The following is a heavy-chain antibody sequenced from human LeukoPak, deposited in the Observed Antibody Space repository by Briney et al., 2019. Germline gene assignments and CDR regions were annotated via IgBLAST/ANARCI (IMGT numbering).Heavy chain of an antibody. Sequence: SETLSLTCAVYGGSFRAYYWSWIRQPPGKGLEWIGYIYYSGSTNYNPSLKSRVTISLDTSKNQFSLKLTSVTAADTAVYYCARMAGLYYFDYWGQGTLVTVSS. CDR1: GGSFRAYY. CDR3: ARMAGLYYFDY. J-gene: IGHJ4*02. CDR2: IYYSGST. D-gene: IGHD6-19*01. V-gene: IGHV4-59*01.